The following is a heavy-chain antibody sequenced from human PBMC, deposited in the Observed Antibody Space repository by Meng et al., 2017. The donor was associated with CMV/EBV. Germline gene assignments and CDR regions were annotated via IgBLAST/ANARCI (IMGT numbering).Heavy chain of an antibody. CDR2: IYSGGSST. J-gene: IGHJ5*02. Sequence: GESLKISCAASGFTFSSYAMSWVRQAPGKGLEWVSVIYSGGSSTYYADSVKGRFTTSRDNSKNTLYLQMNSLRAEDTAVYYCALAALDLFDPWGQGTLVTVSS. CDR1: GFTFSSYA. V-gene: IGHV3-23*03. D-gene: IGHD6-6*01. CDR3: ALAALDLFDP.